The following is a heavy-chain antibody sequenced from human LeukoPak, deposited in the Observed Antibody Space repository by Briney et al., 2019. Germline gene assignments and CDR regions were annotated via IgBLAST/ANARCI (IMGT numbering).Heavy chain of an antibody. CDR1: GFTFDDYG. D-gene: IGHD2-15*01. J-gene: IGHJ4*02. V-gene: IGHV3-20*04. Sequence: GSLRLSCAASGFTFDDYGMSWVRQAPGKGLEWVSGINWNGGSTGYADSVRGGFTISRDNSKNTLYLQVNSLRAEDAAVYYCAKAPVTSCSGVYCYPFDYWGQGTLVTVSS. CDR2: INWNGGST. CDR3: AKAPVTSCSGVYCYPFDY.